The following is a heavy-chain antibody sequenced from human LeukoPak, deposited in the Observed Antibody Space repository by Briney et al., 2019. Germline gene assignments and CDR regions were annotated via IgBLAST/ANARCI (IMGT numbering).Heavy chain of an antibody. V-gene: IGHV3-48*03. D-gene: IGHD3-10*01. J-gene: IGHJ4*02. CDR3: ARDPSYGSGY. CDR1: GFTFSSYE. Sequence: PGGSLRLSCAASGFTFSSYEMHWVRQAPGKGLEWVSYISSSGSTIYYADSVKGRFTISRDNSKNTLYLQMNSLRAEDTAVYFCARDPSYGSGYWGQGTLVTVSS. CDR2: ISSSGSTI.